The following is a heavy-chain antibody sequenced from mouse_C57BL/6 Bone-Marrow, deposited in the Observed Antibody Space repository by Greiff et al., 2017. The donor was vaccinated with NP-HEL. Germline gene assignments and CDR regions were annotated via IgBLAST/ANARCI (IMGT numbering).Heavy chain of an antibody. V-gene: IGHV1-75*01. CDR2: IFPGSGST. Sequence: VQLQESGPELVKPGASVKISCKASGYTFTDYYINWVKQRPGQGLEWIGWIFPGSGSTYYNEKFKGKATLTVDKSSSTAYMLLSSLTSEDSAVYFCARCPLYYYGSSPFDYWGQGTTLTVSS. J-gene: IGHJ2*01. CDR1: GYTFTDYY. D-gene: IGHD1-1*01. CDR3: ARCPLYYYGSSPFDY.